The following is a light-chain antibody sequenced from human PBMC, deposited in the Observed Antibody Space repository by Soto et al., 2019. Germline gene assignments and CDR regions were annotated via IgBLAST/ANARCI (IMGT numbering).Light chain of an antibody. CDR3: QQTYRAPLT. V-gene: IGKV1-39*01. CDR1: QSINTY. CDR2: VAS. J-gene: IGKJ4*01. Sequence: DIQMTQSPTSLSASVVDRVTITCRASQSINTYLNWYQHKPGKAPKVLIYVASNLQSGVPSRFSGGGSGTDFSLTISSLQPEDFATYYCQQTYRAPLTFGGGTIVEIK.